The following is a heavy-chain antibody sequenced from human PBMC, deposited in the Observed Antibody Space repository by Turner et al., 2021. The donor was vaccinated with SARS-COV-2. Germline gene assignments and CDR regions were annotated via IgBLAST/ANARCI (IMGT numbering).Heavy chain of an antibody. CDR1: GFTFSCYD. D-gene: IGHD3-22*01. CDR2: ISGSGGRT. Sequence: EVQLLGSGGGLVQPGGSLRLSCAASGFTFSCYDKSWVRQAPGNGLEWVSAISGSGGRTYYADSVKGRFTISRDNSKYTLYLQMNSLRAEDTAVYYCAKGYDSSGYYSARGGLFCDYWGQGTLVTVSS. J-gene: IGHJ4*02. V-gene: IGHV3-23*01. CDR3: AKGYDSSGYYSARGGLFCDY.